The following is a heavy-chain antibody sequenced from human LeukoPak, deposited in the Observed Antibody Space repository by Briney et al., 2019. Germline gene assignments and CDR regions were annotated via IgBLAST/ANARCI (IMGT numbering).Heavy chain of an antibody. CDR1: GFTVSSNY. J-gene: IGHJ1*01. Sequence: GGSLRLSCAASGFTVSSNYMSWVRQAPGKGLEWVSVIYSGGSTYYADSVKGRFTISRHNSKNTLYLQMNSLRAEDTAVYYCARGITPEYFQHWGQGTLVTVSP. D-gene: IGHD2-15*01. CDR2: IYSGGST. CDR3: ARGITPEYFQH. V-gene: IGHV3-53*04.